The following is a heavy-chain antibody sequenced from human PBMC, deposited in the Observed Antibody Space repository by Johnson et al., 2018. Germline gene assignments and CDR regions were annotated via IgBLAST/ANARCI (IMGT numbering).Heavy chain of an antibody. CDR1: GGSFDSHG. CDR2: ISPIFGTT. V-gene: IGHV1-69*19. Sequence: QVQLVQSGAEVKNPGSSVKVSCKASGGSFDSHGISWVRQAPGQGLEWMGGISPIFGTTKYAQKFQGRLTITADEPTNTAYMELSSLRSRDTAVYFCARDLLLFGPESGSEVWGQGTTVTVSS. J-gene: IGHJ6*02. D-gene: IGHD2-15*01. CDR3: ARDLLLFGPESGSEV.